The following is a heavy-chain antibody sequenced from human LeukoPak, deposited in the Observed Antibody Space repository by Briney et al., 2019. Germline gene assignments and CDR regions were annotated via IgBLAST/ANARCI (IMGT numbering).Heavy chain of an antibody. V-gene: IGHV3-7*01. D-gene: IGHD3-10*01. Sequence: GGSLRLSCAASGFTSISYWMNWVRQAPGKGLEWVANIKQDGSEKYYVDSVKGRFTISRDNAKNSLYLQMNSLRAEDTAVYYCAKDKLLWFGELFDYWGQGTLVTVSS. CDR2: IKQDGSEK. CDR1: GFTSISYW. J-gene: IGHJ4*02. CDR3: AKDKLLWFGELFDY.